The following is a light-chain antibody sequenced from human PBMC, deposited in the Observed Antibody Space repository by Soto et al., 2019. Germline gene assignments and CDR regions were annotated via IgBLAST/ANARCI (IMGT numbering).Light chain of an antibody. Sequence: QSVLTQPASVSGSPGQSITISCSGTSSDVGAYNYVSWYQQYPGKAPKLMIYEVSNRPSGGSNRFSGSKSGNTASLTISGLQAEDEADYYCSSYTTGATYVFGSGTKVTV. CDR1: SSDVGAYNY. CDR2: EVS. CDR3: SSYTTGATYV. V-gene: IGLV2-14*01. J-gene: IGLJ1*01.